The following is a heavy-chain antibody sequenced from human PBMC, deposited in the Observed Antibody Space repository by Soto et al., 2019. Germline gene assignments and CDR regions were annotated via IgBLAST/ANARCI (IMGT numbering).Heavy chain of an antibody. CDR2: IKSRPDGGTT. Sequence: EVQLVESGGGLVKPGGSLRLSCAASGFTFSNAWLNWVRQAPGKGLEWVGRIKSRPDGGTTDYAAPVKGRFSISRDDSKSSSFLQMNSLKTEDTAVYYCSTGATMITGLDYWGQGTLVTVSS. J-gene: IGHJ4*02. CDR3: STGATMITGLDY. V-gene: IGHV3-15*07. CDR1: GFTFSNAW. D-gene: IGHD3-16*01.